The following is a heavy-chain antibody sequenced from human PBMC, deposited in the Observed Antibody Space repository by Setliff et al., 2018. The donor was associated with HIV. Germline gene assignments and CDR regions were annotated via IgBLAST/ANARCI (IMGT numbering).Heavy chain of an antibody. V-gene: IGHV3-20*04. D-gene: IGHD5-18*01. CDR1: GFTFNEYA. J-gene: IGHJ4*02. Sequence: GGSLRLSCAASGFTFNEYAMRWVRQVPGKGLEWVSGLAWNSGTAAYADSVKGRFTISRDNAKNSLYLQMNSLRAEDTAVYYCATPLWSVDTTMLMWPGYWGQGTLVTVS. CDR2: LAWNSGTA. CDR3: ATPLWSVDTTMLMWPGY.